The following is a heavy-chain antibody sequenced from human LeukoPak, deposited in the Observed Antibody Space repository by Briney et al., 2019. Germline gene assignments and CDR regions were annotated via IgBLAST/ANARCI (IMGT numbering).Heavy chain of an antibody. CDR3: AKDFRPSGLDP. CDR1: GFPFSSYS. Sequence: GGCLPLSCAASGFPFSSYSMNYIRQAPGKGREEVSSISSSSSYIYYADSVKGRFTISRDNAKNSLYLQMNSLRAEDTAVYYCAKDFRPSGLDPWGQGTLVTVSS. J-gene: IGHJ5*02. CDR2: ISSSSSYI. V-gene: IGHV3-21*01. D-gene: IGHD6-6*01.